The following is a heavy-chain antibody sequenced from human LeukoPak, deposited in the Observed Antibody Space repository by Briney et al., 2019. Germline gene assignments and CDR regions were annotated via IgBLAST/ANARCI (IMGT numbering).Heavy chain of an antibody. CDR1: GSTFSSYG. D-gene: IGHD3-9*01. CDR2: ISGSGGST. J-gene: IGHJ5*02. V-gene: IGHV3-23*01. Sequence: PGGSLRLSCAASGSTFSSYGMSWVRQAPGKGLEWVSAISGSGGSTYYADSVKGRFTISRDNSKNTLYLQMNSLRAEDTAVYYCALITITFVGVWFDPWGQGTLVTVSS. CDR3: ALITITFVGVWFDP.